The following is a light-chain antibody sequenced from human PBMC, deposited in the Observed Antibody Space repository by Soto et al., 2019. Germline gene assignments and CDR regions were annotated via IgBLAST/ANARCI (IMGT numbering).Light chain of an antibody. CDR3: LQHNSYPLT. CDR2: DAS. CDR1: QSVSNAF. V-gene: IGKV3-20*01. Sequence: EIVLTQSPGTLSLSPGERATLSYRASQSVSNAFLAWYQRKPGQAPRLLIYDASSRATGIPDRFSGSGSGTDFTLTISSLQPEDFGTYYCLQHNSYPLTFGPGTKVEIK. J-gene: IGKJ3*01.